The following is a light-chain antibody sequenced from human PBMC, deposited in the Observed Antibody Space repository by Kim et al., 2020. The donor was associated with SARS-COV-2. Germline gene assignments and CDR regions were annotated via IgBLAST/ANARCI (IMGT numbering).Light chain of an antibody. CDR2: GEN. J-gene: IGLJ2*01. Sequence: SSELTQDPAVSVALGQTVTITCQGDSLRMSYASWYQQKPGQAPLLVIYGENSRPSGIPDRFFGTYSRNTASLTITGAQAEDEADYYCNPRDIRSDRVLFGGGTQLTVL. V-gene: IGLV3-19*01. CDR3: NPRDIRSDRVL. CDR1: SLRMSY.